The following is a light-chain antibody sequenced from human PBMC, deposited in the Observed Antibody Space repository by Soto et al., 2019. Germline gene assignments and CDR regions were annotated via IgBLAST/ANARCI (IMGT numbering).Light chain of an antibody. J-gene: IGKJ2*01. Sequence: DIHMTQSPSSLSASVGDRVTITCRASQSVSNFLNWYQHKPGKAPKLLIYTASSLQFGVPSRFSGSGSGTEFTLTISSLQPEDFATYYCLKSYSNPTFGQGTKLDIK. V-gene: IGKV1-39*01. CDR3: LKSYSNPT. CDR1: QSVSNF. CDR2: TAS.